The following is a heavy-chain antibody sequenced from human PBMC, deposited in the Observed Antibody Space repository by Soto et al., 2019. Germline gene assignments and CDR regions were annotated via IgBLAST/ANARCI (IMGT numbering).Heavy chain of an antibody. CDR1: GGSISSGGYY. CDR2: IYYSGST. CDR3: ARHARGVIPQGYFDY. V-gene: IGHV4-31*03. J-gene: IGHJ4*02. D-gene: IGHD3-10*02. Sequence: QVQLQESGPGLVKPSQTLSLTCTVSGGSISSGGYYWSWIRQHPGKGLEWIGYIYYSGSTYYNPSLKSRVTISVDTSKNQFSLKLSSVTAADTAVYYCARHARGVIPQGYFDYWGQGTLVTVSS.